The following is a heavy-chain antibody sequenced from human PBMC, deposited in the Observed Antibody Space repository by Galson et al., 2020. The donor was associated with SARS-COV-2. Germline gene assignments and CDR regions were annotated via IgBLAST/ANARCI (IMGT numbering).Heavy chain of an antibody. J-gene: IGHJ3*02. CDR1: GSSISGSY. V-gene: IGHV4-4*09. D-gene: IGHD6-19*01. CDR3: ARREYASGIDAFDI. Sequence: TSETLSLTCTVSGSSISGSYWSWIRQAPGKGLELIGYIYSSGSTTYNPSLKSRLTLSVDTSKDQFSMKLRSVTAADTAVYFCARREYASGIDAFDIWGKGTTVAVSS. CDR2: IYSSGST.